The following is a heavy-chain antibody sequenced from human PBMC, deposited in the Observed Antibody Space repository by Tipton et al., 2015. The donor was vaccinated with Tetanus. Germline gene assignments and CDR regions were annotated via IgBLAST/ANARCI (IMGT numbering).Heavy chain of an antibody. J-gene: IGHJ4*02. Sequence: TLSLTCTVSGGSISSSYYYWGWIRQPPGKGLEWIGSLDYRGNNYYNSSLMSRVTISVDTSKNRFSLRLNSVTAVDTAVYYCAKSDRVTRTSWYFHDWGQGTLVTVSS. V-gene: IGHV4-39*01. CDR3: AKSDRVTRTSWYFHD. D-gene: IGHD2-2*01. CDR2: LDYRGNN. CDR1: GGSISSSYYY.